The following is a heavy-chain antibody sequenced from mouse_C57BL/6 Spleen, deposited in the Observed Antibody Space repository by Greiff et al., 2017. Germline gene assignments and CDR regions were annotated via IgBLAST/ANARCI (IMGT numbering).Heavy chain of an antibody. V-gene: IGHV1-52*01. Sequence: QVQLKQPGAELVRPGSSVKLSCKASGYTFTSYWMHWVKQRPIQGLEWIGNIDPSDSETHYNQKFKDKATLTVDKSSSTAYMQLSSLTSEDSAVYYCARSEYYGSSSYFDVWGTGTTVTVSS. CDR2: IDPSDSET. J-gene: IGHJ1*03. CDR1: GYTFTSYW. CDR3: ARSEYYGSSSYFDV. D-gene: IGHD1-1*01.